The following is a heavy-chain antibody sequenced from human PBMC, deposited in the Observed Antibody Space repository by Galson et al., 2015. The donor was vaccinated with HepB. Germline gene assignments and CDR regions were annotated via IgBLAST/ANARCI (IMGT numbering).Heavy chain of an antibody. CDR1: GFTFSSYS. CDR2: ISSSSTNI. D-gene: IGHD3/OR15-3a*01. V-gene: IGHV3-48*01. CDR3: AREPGLFDY. J-gene: IGHJ4*02. Sequence: SLRLSCAASGFTFSSYSMNWVRQAPGKGLEWISYISSSSTNIYYADSVKGRFTISRDNAKSSLYLQMNSLRAEDTAVYYCAREPGLFDYWGQGTLVTVSS.